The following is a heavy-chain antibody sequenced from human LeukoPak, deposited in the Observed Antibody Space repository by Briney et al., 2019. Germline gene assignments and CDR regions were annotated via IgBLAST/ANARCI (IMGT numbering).Heavy chain of an antibody. Sequence: GASVKVSCKASGYTFTSYGISWVRQAPGQGLEWMGIINPSGGSTSYAQKFQGRVTMTRDMSTSTVYMELSSLRSEDTAVYYCARGGSGSYYGHAFDIWGQGTMVTVSS. D-gene: IGHD1-26*01. CDR1: GYTFTSYG. CDR3: ARGGSGSYYGHAFDI. CDR2: INPSGGST. V-gene: IGHV1-46*01. J-gene: IGHJ3*02.